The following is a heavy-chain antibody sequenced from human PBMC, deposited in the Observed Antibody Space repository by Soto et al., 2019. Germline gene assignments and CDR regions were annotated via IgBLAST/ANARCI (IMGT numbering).Heavy chain of an antibody. J-gene: IGHJ4*02. CDR1: GFTFSSYG. CDR2: ISYDGSNK. Sequence: QAQLVESGGGVVQPGRSLRLSCAASGFTFSSYGMHWVRQAPGKGLEWVAVISYDGSNKYYADSVKGRFTISRDNSKNRRYLQMNSLRAEDTAVYYCAKDDDRSGWLTELWGQGTLVTVSS. V-gene: IGHV3-30*18. CDR3: AKDDDRSGWLTEL. D-gene: IGHD6-19*01.